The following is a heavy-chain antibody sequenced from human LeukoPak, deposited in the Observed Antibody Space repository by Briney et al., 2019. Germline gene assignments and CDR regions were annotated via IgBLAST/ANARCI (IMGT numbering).Heavy chain of an antibody. CDR1: GFTFSSYG. CDR3: ATLYGDDAFDI. V-gene: IGHV3-30*03. CDR2: ISYDGSNK. D-gene: IGHD4-17*01. J-gene: IGHJ3*02. Sequence: PGRSLRLSCAASGFTFSSYGMHWVRQAPGKGLEWVAVISYDGSNKYYADSVKGRFTISRDNSKNTLYLQMNSLRAEDTAVYYCATLYGDDAFDIRGQGTMVTVSS.